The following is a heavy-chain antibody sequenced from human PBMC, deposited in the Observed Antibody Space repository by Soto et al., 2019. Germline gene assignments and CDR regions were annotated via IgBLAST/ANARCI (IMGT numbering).Heavy chain of an antibody. CDR2: IYYSGST. J-gene: IGHJ4*02. CDR1: GGSISSDGYY. Sequence: PSETLSLTCTVSGGSISSDGYYWSWIRQHPGKGLEWIGYIYYSGSTSYNPSLKSRVTISVDTSKNQFSLKLSSVTAADTAVYYCARDWSSGYYFDYWGQGTLVTVSS. V-gene: IGHV4-31*03. CDR3: ARDWSSGYYFDY. D-gene: IGHD3-3*01.